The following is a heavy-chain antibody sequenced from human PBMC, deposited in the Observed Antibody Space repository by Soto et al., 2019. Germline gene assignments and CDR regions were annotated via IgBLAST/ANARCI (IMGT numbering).Heavy chain of an antibody. V-gene: IGHV1-2*02. D-gene: IGHD6-19*01. J-gene: IGHJ4*02. CDR2: INPNSGGT. Sequence: ASVKVSCKASGYTFTGYYMHWVRQAPGQGLEWMGWINPNSGGTNYAQKFQGRVTMTRDTSISTAYMELSRLRSDDTAVYYCARDLTESVAGIDYWGQGTLVTVSS. CDR3: ARDLTESVAGIDY. CDR1: GYTFTGYY.